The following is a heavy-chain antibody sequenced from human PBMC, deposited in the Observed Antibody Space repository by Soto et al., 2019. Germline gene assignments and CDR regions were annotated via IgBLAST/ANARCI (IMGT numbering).Heavy chain of an antibody. J-gene: IGHJ5*02. CDR2: ISAYNGNT. CDR3: ARDQFPLMELRGTFDP. D-gene: IGHD1-7*01. V-gene: IGHV1-18*01. CDR1: GYTFTSYG. Sequence: QVQLVQSGAEVKKPGASVQVSCKASGYTFTSYGISWVRQAPGQGLEWMGWISAYNGNTNYAQKLQGRVTMTTDTSTSTSYMELRSLRSDDTAVYYCARDQFPLMELRGTFDPWGQGTLVTVSS.